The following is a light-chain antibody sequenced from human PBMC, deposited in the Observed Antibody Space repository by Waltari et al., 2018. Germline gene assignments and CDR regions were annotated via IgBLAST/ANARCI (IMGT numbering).Light chain of an antibody. CDR2: EAS. CDR1: PRIAIW. V-gene: IGKV1-5*03. CDR3: QQYKTYPWT. Sequence: DIQMTQSPSTLSPSVVDRVPITCLASPRIAIWLAWYQQKPGKAPNLLIYEASNLGRGVPSRFSGSGSGTQFTLTISSLQPDDFATYYCQQYKTYPWTFGQGTKVEIK. J-gene: IGKJ1*01.